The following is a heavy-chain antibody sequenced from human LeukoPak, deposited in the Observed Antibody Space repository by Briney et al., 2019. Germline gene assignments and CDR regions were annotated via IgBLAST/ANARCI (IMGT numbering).Heavy chain of an antibody. V-gene: IGHV3-48*01. CDR2: ITGSSNAI. J-gene: IGHJ4*02. Sequence: GGSLRLSCAASGFFFGGYSMNWVRQAPGKGLEWVSYITGSSNAIYYTDSVKGRFTISRDNAKNSLYLQMNSLRVEDTAVYYCVRHFHVDFWNGMPDFWGQRTLVTVSS. CDR3: VRHFHVDFWNGMPDF. CDR1: GFFFGGYS. D-gene: IGHD3-3*01.